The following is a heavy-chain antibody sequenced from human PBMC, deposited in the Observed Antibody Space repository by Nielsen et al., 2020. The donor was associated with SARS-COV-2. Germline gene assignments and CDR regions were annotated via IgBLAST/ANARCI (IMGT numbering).Heavy chain of an antibody. Sequence: GGSLRLSCAAAGFAFRSYGMHGVRQAPGKGLEWVAVISYDGSNKYYADSVKGRFTISRDNSKNTLYLQMNSLRAEDTAVYYCAKDPLKYSSGWYFIDYWGQGTLVTVSS. CDR1: GFAFRSYG. J-gene: IGHJ4*02. CDR2: ISYDGSNK. CDR3: AKDPLKYSSGWYFIDY. V-gene: IGHV3-30*18. D-gene: IGHD6-19*01.